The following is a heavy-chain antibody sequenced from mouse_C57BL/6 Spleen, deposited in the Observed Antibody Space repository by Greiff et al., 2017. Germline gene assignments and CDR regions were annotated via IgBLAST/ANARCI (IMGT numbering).Heavy chain of an antibody. V-gene: IGHV5-17*01. D-gene: IGHD1-1*01. CDR3: ARRGSSGYFDV. CDR2: ISSGSSTI. J-gene: IGHJ1*03. Sequence: EVKLVESGGGLVKPGGSLKLSCAASGFTFSDYGMHWVRQAPEKGLEWVAYISSGSSTIYYADTVKGRFTISRDNAKNTLFLQMTSLRSDDTAMYYCARRGSSGYFDVWGTGTTVTVSS. CDR1: GFTFSDYG.